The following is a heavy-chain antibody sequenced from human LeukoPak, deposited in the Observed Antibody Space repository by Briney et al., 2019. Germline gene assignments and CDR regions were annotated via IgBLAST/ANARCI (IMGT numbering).Heavy chain of an antibody. CDR2: IYPGDSDT. D-gene: IGHD2-2*01. J-gene: IGHJ3*02. CDR3: ARLRDIVVEPAASWAFDI. CDR1: GYSFTSYW. Sequence: GESLKISCKGSGYSFTSYWIGWVRQMPGKGLEWMGIIYPGDSDTRYSPSFQGQVTISADKSISTAYLQWSSLKASDTAVYYCARLRDIVVEPAASWAFDIWGQGTMVTVSS. V-gene: IGHV5-51*01.